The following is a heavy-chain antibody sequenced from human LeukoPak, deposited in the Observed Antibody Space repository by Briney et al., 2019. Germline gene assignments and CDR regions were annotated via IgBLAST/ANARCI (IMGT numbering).Heavy chain of an antibody. CDR1: GYSFTNYW. CDR3: ARQGTIVAGTLGTTFDY. J-gene: IGHJ4*02. CDR2: TYPGDSDT. V-gene: IGHV5-51*01. D-gene: IGHD5-12*01. Sequence: RESLKISCKASGYSFTNYWIGWVRQMPGKGLEWMGITYPGDSDTKYRPSFQGQVTISADKSINTAYLQWSSLRASDTAMYYCARQGTIVAGTLGTTFDYWGQGTLLTVSS.